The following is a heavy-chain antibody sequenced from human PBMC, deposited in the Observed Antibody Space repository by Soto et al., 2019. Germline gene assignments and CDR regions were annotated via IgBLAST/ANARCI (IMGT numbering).Heavy chain of an antibody. CDR3: AREQRGVVIQYYFDY. D-gene: IGHD3-3*01. Sequence: SVKVSWKASGGTFSSYTISWVRQAPGQGLEWMGRIIPILGIANYAQKFQGRVTITADKSTSTAYMELSSLRSEDTAVYYCAREQRGVVIQYYFDYWGQGTLVTVSS. CDR2: IIPILGIA. CDR1: GGTFSSYT. V-gene: IGHV1-69*04. J-gene: IGHJ4*02.